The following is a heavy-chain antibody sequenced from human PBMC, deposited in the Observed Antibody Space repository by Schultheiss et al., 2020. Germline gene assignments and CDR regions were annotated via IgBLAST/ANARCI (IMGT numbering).Heavy chain of an antibody. Sequence: WGSLRLSCAASGFTFSSYSMNWVRQAPGKGLEWVSDISDSAGSTYYADSVKGRFTISRDNSKNTLYLQMNSLRAEDTAVYYCAKDAETYSINYYFDYWGQGTLVTVSS. CDR3: AKDAETYSINYYFDY. CDR1: GFTFSSYS. V-gene: IGHV3-23*01. D-gene: IGHD6-13*01. J-gene: IGHJ4*02. CDR2: ISDSAGST.